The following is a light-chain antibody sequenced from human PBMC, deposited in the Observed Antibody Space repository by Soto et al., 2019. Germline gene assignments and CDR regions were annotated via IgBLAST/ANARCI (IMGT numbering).Light chain of an antibody. CDR1: QGISSW. CDR3: QQYKSYPYT. V-gene: IGKV1D-16*01. Sequence: DIQMTQSPSTLSASVGDRVTITCRASQGISSWLAWYQQKPEKAPKLVIYDASSLQSGVTSRFSGSGSGTEFTLTISSLQPDDFATYYCQQYKSYPYTFGQGSKVDI. J-gene: IGKJ2*01. CDR2: DAS.